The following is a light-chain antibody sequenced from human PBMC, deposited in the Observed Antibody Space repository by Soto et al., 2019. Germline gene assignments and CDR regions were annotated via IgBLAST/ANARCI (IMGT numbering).Light chain of an antibody. J-gene: IGKJ4*01. CDR1: QDIVGW. Sequence: DIHMTQSPSSLSASVGDRVTILFRASQDIVGWLAWYQQKQEQAPKSLXYSAFNLQNGVPSRFSGSARGTDFTLTISGLQPEDFATYYCLQYYTYTLSFGGGT. CDR2: SAF. V-gene: IGKV1D-16*01. CDR3: LQYYTYTLS.